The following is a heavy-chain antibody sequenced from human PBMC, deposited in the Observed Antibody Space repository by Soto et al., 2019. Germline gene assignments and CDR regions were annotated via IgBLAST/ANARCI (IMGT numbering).Heavy chain of an antibody. J-gene: IGHJ4*02. Sequence: ASVKVSCKASGYTFTSYAMHWVRQAPGQRLEWMGWINAGNGNTKYSQKFQGRVTITRDTSASTAYMELSSLRSEDTAVYYCARGVWTMTRGAYYLDYWGQGTVVTVSS. CDR1: GYTFTSYA. V-gene: IGHV1-3*01. D-gene: IGHD3-10*01. CDR3: ARGVWTMTRGAYYLDY. CDR2: INAGNGNT.